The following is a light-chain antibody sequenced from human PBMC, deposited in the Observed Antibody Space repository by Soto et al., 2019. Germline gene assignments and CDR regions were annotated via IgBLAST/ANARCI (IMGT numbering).Light chain of an antibody. J-gene: IGKJ1*01. CDR1: QSVTTNY. V-gene: IGKV3-20*01. CDR2: GAS. CDR3: QQFAASPRT. Sequence: EIVLTQSPGTMSLSPGERATLSCRASQSVTTNYLAWYQQKPGQAPRLLIFGASTRATGIPDRFSDSGSGTDFTLTISRLEPEDFAVYYCQQFAASPRTFGQGTKVDIK.